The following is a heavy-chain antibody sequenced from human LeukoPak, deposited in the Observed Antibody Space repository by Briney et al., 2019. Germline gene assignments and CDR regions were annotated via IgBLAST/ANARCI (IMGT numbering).Heavy chain of an antibody. CDR3: ARTTNADTAMVYYYYYMDV. D-gene: IGHD5-18*01. J-gene: IGHJ6*03. CDR2: IYYSGST. V-gene: IGHV4-59*01. Sequence: SETLSLTCTVSGGSISSYYWSWIRQPPGKGLEWLGCIYYSGSTNYNPSLKSRVTISVDTSKNQFSLKLSSVTAADTAVYYCARTTNADTAMVYYYYYMDVWGKGTTVTVSS. CDR1: GGSISSYY.